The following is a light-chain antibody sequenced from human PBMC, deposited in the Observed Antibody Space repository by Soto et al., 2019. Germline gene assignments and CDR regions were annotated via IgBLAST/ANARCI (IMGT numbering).Light chain of an antibody. Sequence: QCVLTQPASVSGSPGQSITISCTGTSSDVGGYNHVSWYQQHPGKAPKLMIYDVTNRPSGVSDRFSGSKSGNTASLTISGLQAEDEADYYCCSYTSSSTYVFGTGTKVTVL. V-gene: IGLV2-14*03. CDR3: CSYTSSSTYV. CDR2: DVT. J-gene: IGLJ1*01. CDR1: SSDVGGYNH.